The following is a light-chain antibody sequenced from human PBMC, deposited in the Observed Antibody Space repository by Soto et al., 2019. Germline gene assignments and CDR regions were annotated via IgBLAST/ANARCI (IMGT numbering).Light chain of an antibody. CDR3: NQYSSYSLYP. CDR2: DAS. Sequence: DIQMTQSPSTLAASVGDRVTVTCRASQNINFWLAWYQQKPGQAPKLLIYDASTLESGVPSRFSGSGSGTGFTLTIGCLQPDDFATYFCNQYSSYSLYPLGQGTEVGIK. J-gene: IGKJ2*01. V-gene: IGKV1-5*01. CDR1: QNINFW.